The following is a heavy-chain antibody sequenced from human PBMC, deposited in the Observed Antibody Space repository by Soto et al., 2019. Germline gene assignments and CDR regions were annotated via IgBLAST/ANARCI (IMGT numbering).Heavy chain of an antibody. CDR1: GFTFSSYA. J-gene: IGHJ4*02. V-gene: IGHV3-23*01. CDR3: AKDGSSGYSSGWYVNY. D-gene: IGHD6-19*01. CDR2: ISGSGGST. Sequence: PGGSLRLSCAASGFTFSSYAMSWVRQAPGKGLEWVSAISGSGGSTYYADSVKGRFTISRDNSKNTLYLQMNSLRAEDTAVYYCAKDGSSGYSSGWYVNYWGRGTLVTVSS.